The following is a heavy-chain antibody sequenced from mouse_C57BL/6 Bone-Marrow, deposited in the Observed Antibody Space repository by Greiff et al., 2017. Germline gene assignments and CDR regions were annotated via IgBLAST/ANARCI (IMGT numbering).Heavy chain of an antibody. CDR2: ISSGGSYT. J-gene: IGHJ3*01. Sequence: EVKLMESGGDLVKPGGSLKLSCAASGFTFSSYGMSWVRQTPDKRLEWVATISSGGSYTYYPDSVKGRFTISRDNAKNTLYLQMSSLKSEDTAMYYCARRDYYGSSSAWFAYWGQGTLVTVSA. CDR1: GFTFSSYG. V-gene: IGHV5-6*02. CDR3: ARRDYYGSSSAWFAY. D-gene: IGHD1-1*01.